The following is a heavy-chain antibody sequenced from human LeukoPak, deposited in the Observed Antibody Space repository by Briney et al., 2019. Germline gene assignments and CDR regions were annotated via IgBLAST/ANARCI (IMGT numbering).Heavy chain of an antibody. V-gene: IGHV3-73*01. CDR3: ARYSYDSSGYRPHWYFDL. CDR2: IRTKTDSYAT. CDR1: GFTLSGSA. D-gene: IGHD3-22*01. J-gene: IGHJ2*01. Sequence: PGGSLRLSCTASGFTLSGSAMFWVRQASGKGLEWVGRIRTKTDSYATSYGASVKGRFTMSRDDSRNTVYLQMNSLKTEDTAVYYCARYSYDSSGYRPHWYFDLWGRGTLVTVSS.